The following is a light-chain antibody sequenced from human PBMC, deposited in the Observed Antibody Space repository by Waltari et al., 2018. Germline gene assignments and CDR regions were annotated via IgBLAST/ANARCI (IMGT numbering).Light chain of an antibody. Sequence: DIVMTQSPDSLAVSLGERATINCKSSQNVLYGSDNKNYLAWFQQKPGQPPKLLIYLTSTRASGVPDRFSGSGSGTDFTLTISSLQAKDVAVYYCQQFYTTPPMFTFGQGTKVEIK. V-gene: IGKV4-1*01. CDR1: QNVLYGSDNKNY. CDR2: LTS. J-gene: IGKJ2*01. CDR3: QQFYTTPPMFT.